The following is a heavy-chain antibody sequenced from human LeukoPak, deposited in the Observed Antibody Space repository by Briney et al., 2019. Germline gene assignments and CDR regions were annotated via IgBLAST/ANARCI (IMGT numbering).Heavy chain of an antibody. D-gene: IGHD6-19*01. CDR2: ISWNSGSI. J-gene: IGHJ3*02. Sequence: PGRSLRLSCAASGFTFDDYAMHWVRQAPGKGLEWVSGISWNSGSIGYADSVKGRFTISRDNAKNSLYLHMNSLRAEDMALYYCAKDRSSGWYSDALDIWVQGTMVPSLQ. V-gene: IGHV3-9*03. CDR3: AKDRSSGWYSDALDI. CDR1: GFTFDDYA.